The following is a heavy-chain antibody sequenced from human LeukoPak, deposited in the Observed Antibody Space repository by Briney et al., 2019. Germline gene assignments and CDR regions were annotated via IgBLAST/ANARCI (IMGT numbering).Heavy chain of an antibody. Sequence: GGSLRLSCAASGFTFSSYAMSWVRQAPGKGLEWVSAISSSGGSTYYADSVKGRFTISRDNSKNTLYLQMNSLRAEDTAVYYCAKVGLLWFGELSYWGQGTLVTVSS. J-gene: IGHJ4*02. CDR3: AKVGLLWFGELSY. V-gene: IGHV3-23*01. CDR1: GFTFSSYA. CDR2: ISSSGGST. D-gene: IGHD3-10*01.